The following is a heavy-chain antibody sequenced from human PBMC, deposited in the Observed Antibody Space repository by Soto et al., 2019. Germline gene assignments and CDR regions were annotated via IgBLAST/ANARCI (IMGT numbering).Heavy chain of an antibody. D-gene: IGHD4-17*01. Sequence: SETLSLTCTVSGASIRSGGYYWSWIRQRPGQGLEWIAYIFYTGSAYYNPSLESRLSISIDRSKNQFSLKLSSVSAADTAVYYCARDRKDYPAIWRKGTRVSVS. CDR1: GASIRSGGYY. CDR3: ARDRKDYPAI. V-gene: IGHV4-31*03. CDR2: IFYTGSA. J-gene: IGHJ6*03.